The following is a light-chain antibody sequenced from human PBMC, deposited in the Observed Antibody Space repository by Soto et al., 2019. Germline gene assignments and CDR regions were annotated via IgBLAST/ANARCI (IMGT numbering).Light chain of an antibody. CDR1: SSDIGGYRF. V-gene: IGLV2-14*01. J-gene: IGLJ1*01. CDR3: SSYTSSNSLYV. Sequence: QSVLTQPASVSGSPEQSITISCTGASSDIGGYRFVSWYQHHPGKAPKLIIYEVSNRPSGVSNRFSGSKSGNTAPLTISGLQPDDEADYYCSSYTSSNSLYVFGTGTKVTVL. CDR2: EVS.